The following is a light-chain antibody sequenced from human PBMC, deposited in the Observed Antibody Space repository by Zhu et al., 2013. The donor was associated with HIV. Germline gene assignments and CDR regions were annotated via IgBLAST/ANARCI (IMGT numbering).Light chain of an antibody. CDR2: GAS. V-gene: IGKV3-20*01. Sequence: EIVLTQFPDTLSVSPGERATLSCRASQSVSSSYLAWYQQKPGQAPRLLIYGASSRATGIPDRFSGSGSGTDFTLTISRLEPEDFAVYYCQQYGSSPWTFGQGTKVEIK. J-gene: IGKJ1*01. CDR1: QSVSSSY. CDR3: QQYGSSPWT.